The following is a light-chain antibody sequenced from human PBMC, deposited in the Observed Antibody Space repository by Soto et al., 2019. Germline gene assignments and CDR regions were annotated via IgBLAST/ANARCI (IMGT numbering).Light chain of an antibody. J-gene: IGKJ1*01. CDR1: QSVSSSY. Sequence: EIVLTQSPGTLSLSPGERATLSCRASQSVSSSYLAWYQQKPGQAPRLLIYGASSRATGIPDRFSGSGSETDFTLTISRLEPEDFAVYYCQQYGSSQTFGQGTKVEIK. V-gene: IGKV3-20*01. CDR2: GAS. CDR3: QQYGSSQT.